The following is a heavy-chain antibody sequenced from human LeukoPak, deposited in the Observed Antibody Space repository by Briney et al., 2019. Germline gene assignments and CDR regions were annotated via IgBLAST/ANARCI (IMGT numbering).Heavy chain of an antibody. D-gene: IGHD2-15*01. CDR1: GYTFTSYD. V-gene: IGHV1-8*03. Sequence: GASVKVSCKASGYTFTSYDINWVRQATGQGLEWMGWMNPNSGNTGYAQKFQGRVTITRNTSISTAYMELSSLRSEDTAVYYCARDLAYCSGGSCYSGDYDYVNYMDVWGKGTTVTVSS. CDR3: ARDLAYCSGGSCYSGDYDYVNYMDV. J-gene: IGHJ6*03. CDR2: MNPNSGNT.